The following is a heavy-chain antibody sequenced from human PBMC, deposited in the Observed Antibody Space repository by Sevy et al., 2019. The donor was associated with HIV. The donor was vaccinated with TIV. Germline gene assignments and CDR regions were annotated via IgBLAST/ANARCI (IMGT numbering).Heavy chain of an antibody. CDR3: AKGGGYDSPKYYYYMDV. Sequence: GGSLRLSCAASGFTFSNYAMSWVRQAPGKGLEWVSAITGSGDATYYGDSVKGRFTISRDNSKNTLFLQMNSLRDADTASYYCAKGGGYDSPKYYYYMDVWGKGTTVIVSS. CDR1: GFTFSNYA. V-gene: IGHV3-23*01. J-gene: IGHJ6*03. CDR2: ITGSGDAT. D-gene: IGHD5-12*01.